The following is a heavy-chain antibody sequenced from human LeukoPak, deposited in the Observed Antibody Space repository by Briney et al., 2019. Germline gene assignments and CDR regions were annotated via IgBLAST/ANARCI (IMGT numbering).Heavy chain of an antibody. D-gene: IGHD2-2*02. CDR2: ISSSSSYI. CDR1: GFTFSSYS. J-gene: IGHJ4*02. CDR3: ARDARIYCSSTSCYTFDY. V-gene: IGHV3-21*01. Sequence: GGSLRLSCAASGFTFSSYSMNWVRQAPGKGLEWVSSISSSSSYIYYADSVKGRFTISRDNAKNSLYLQMNSLRAEDTAVYYCARDARIYCSSTSCYTFDYWGQGTLVTVSS.